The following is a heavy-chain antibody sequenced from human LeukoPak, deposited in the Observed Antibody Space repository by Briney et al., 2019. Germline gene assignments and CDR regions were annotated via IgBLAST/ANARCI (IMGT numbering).Heavy chain of an antibody. CDR1: GYSFTSYW. V-gene: IGHV5-51*01. CDR2: IYPGDSDT. Sequence: GESLKISCKGSGYSFTSYWIGWVLQMPGKGLEWMVIIYPGDSDTRYSPSFQGQVTISADKSISTAYLQWSSLKASDTAMYYCARHAYYYDSSGYDGTDYSGQGTLVTVSS. D-gene: IGHD3-22*01. J-gene: IGHJ4*02. CDR3: ARHAYYYDSSGYDGTDY.